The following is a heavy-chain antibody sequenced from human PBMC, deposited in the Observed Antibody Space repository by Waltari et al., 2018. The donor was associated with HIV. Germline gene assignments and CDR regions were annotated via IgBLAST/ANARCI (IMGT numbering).Heavy chain of an antibody. Sequence: EVHLVESGGGLVQPGGSLRLSCAASGFTSSSYSMNWVGQAPGKGLEWHSYINSRSNIRYDADSVKGRFTITRDNAKNSVYLQMNSLGAEDTAVYYCAREMATVYFDSWGPGILVTVSS. D-gene: IGHD4-4*01. V-gene: IGHV3-48*01. CDR3: AREMATVYFDS. J-gene: IGHJ4*02. CDR2: INSRSNIR. CDR1: GFTSSSYS.